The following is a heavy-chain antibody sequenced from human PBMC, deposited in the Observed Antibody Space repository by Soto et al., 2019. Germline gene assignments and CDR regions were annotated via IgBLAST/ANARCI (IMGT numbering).Heavy chain of an antibody. CDR2: IYWDDDK. V-gene: IGHV2-5*02. Sequence: GSGPTLVNPTQTLTLTCTFSGFSLSTSGVGVGWIRQPPGKALEWLALIYWDDDKRYSPSLKNRLTITKDTSKNQVVLTMTNMDPVDTATYYCARDSSGWYGFDYWGQGTLVTVSS. CDR3: ARDSSGWYGFDY. D-gene: IGHD6-19*01. J-gene: IGHJ4*02. CDR1: GFSLSTSGVG.